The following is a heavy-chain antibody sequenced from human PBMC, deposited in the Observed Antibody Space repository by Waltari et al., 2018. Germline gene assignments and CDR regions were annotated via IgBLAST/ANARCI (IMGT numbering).Heavy chain of an antibody. CDR1: GGSLSSHY. V-gene: IGHV4-59*11. CDR3: ARSEMVQGAGSVNWFDP. Sequence: QVQLQESGPGLVKPSETLSLTCTVSGGSLSSHYWSWILPPPGKGLEWIGYIYYSGSTNYNPSLKSRVTISVDTSKNQFSLKLSSVTAADTAVYYCARSEMVQGAGSVNWFDPWGQGTLVTVSS. D-gene: IGHD3-10*01. J-gene: IGHJ5*02. CDR2: IYYSGST.